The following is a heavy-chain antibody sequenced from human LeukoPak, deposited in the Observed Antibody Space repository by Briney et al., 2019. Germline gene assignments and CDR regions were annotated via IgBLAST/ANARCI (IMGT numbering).Heavy chain of an antibody. Sequence: PSETLSLTCTVSGGSISSGSYYYSWIRQPAGKGLEWLGRIYTSGTTNYNPSLKSRVTISVDTSKNQFSLKVSSVTAADTAVYYCARDNDSRDPPHFDYWGQGTLVTVSS. CDR1: GGSISSGSYY. J-gene: IGHJ4*02. V-gene: IGHV4-61*02. CDR3: ARDNDSRDPPHFDY. D-gene: IGHD3-16*01. CDR2: IYTSGTT.